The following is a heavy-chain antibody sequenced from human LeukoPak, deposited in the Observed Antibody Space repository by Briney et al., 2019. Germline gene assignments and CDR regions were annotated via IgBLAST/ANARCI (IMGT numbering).Heavy chain of an antibody. CDR2: IIPILGIA. CDR1: VGNFSSYA. D-gene: IGHD6-19*01. V-gene: IGHV1-69*04. CDR3: ALPGIAVAGTLPWFDP. Sequence: ASLKDCCKASVGNFSSYASSWVRQATGRGLEWMGRIIPILGIANYAQKFQGRDTITADKSTSTAYMELSSLRSVDTAVYDCALPGIAVAGTLPWFDPWGQGTLVTVSS. J-gene: IGHJ5*02.